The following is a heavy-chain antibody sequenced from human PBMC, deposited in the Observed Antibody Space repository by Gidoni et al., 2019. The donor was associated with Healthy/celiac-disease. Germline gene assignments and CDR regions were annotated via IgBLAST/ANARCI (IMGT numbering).Heavy chain of an antibody. J-gene: IGHJ6*02. V-gene: IGHV4-34*01. CDR2: IYHSGST. CDR3: ARGRITMVRGVIITSSYYYYYGMDV. D-gene: IGHD3-10*01. CDR1: GGSVSGYY. Sequence: QVQLQQWGAGLLKPSETLSLTCAVYGGSVSGYYWSWIRQPPGKGLAWIGEIYHSGSTNYNPSLKSRVTISVDTSKNQFSLKLSSVTAADTAVYYCARGRITMVRGVIITSSYYYYYGMDVWGQGTTVTVSS.